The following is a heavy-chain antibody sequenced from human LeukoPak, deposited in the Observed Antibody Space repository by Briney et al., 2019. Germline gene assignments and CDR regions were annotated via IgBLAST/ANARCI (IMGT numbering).Heavy chain of an antibody. CDR3: ARVVQTYFYDSSGYFGS. J-gene: IGHJ5*01. V-gene: IGHV4-39*07. CDR2: IFYTGNT. CDR1: GGSISNSGYY. D-gene: IGHD3-22*01. Sequence: SETLSLTCTVSGGSISNSGYYWGWIRQTPGKGLEWIASIFYTGNTYYNPSLKSRVTISVDTSKNQFSLMLSSVTAADTAVFYCARVVQTYFYDSSGYFGSWGQGSLVNVSS.